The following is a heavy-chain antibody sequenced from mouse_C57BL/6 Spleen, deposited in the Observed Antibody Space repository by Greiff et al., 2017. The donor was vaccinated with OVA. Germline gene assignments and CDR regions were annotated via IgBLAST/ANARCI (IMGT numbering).Heavy chain of an antibody. D-gene: IGHD1-1*01. J-gene: IGHJ2*01. Sequence: VQLQQPGAELVRPGSSVKLSCKASGYTFTSYWMDWVKQRPGQGLEWIGNIYPSDSETHYNQKFKDKGTLTVDKYSSTAYMQLSSLTSEDSAVYYCARGGPITTVVASNFDYWGQGTTLTVSS. V-gene: IGHV1-61*01. CDR3: ARGGPITTVVASNFDY. CDR2: IYPSDSET. CDR1: GYTFTSYW.